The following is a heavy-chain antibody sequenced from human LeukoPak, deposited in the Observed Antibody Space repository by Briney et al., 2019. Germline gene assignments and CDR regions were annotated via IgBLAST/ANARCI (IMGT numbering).Heavy chain of an antibody. V-gene: IGHV4-34*01. J-gene: IGHJ6*03. CDR1: GGSFSGYY. CDR3: ARGLTVELQGNYYYMDV. CDR2: INHSGST. Sequence: PSETLSLTCAVYGGSFSGYYWSWIRQPPGEGLEWIGEINHSGSTNYNPSLKSRVTISVDTSKNQFSLKLSSVTAADTAVYYCARGLTVELQGNYYYMDVWGKGNTVTDSS. D-gene: IGHD1-26*01.